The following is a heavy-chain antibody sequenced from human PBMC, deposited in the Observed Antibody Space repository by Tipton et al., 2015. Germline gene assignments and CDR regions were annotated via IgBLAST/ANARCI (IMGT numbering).Heavy chain of an antibody. CDR2: IKPDGSES. Sequence: SLRLSCAASGFTFSNYWMTWVRQAPGKGLEWVANIKPDGSESYYVDSVKGRFTFSRDNAKQFVFLQMDSLRGEDTALYYCAKDLRDFDDYVGAADIWGQGTMVTVSS. CDR1: GFTFSNYW. V-gene: IGHV3-7*03. CDR3: AKDLRDFDDYVGAADI. D-gene: IGHD4-17*01. J-gene: IGHJ3*02.